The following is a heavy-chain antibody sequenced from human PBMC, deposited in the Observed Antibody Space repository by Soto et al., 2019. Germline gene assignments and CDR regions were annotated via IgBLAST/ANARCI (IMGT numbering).Heavy chain of an antibody. V-gene: IGHV4-39*01. J-gene: IGHJ4*02. D-gene: IGHD6-13*01. CDR1: GGSISSSSYY. CDR2: IYYSGST. Sequence: SETLSLTCTVSGGSISSSSYYWGWIRQPPGKGLEWIGSIYYSGSTYYNPSLKSRVTISVDTSKNQFSLKLSSVTAADTAVYYCARHYYTGARDSSRHRRYVDYWGQGTLVTVSS. CDR3: ARHYYTGARDSSRHRRYVDY.